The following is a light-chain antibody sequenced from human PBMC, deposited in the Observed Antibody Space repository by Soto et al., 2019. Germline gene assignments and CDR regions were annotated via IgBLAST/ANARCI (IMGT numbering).Light chain of an antibody. CDR1: SSNIGNNY. Sequence: QSVLTQPPSVPAAPGQKVTISCSGSSSNIGNNYVSWYQQLPGTAPKLLIYDNNKRPSGIPDRFSGSKSGTSATLGITGLQTGDEADYYCGTWDSSLSAPSYVFGTGTKVTVL. CDR2: DNN. CDR3: GTWDSSLSAPSYV. J-gene: IGLJ1*01. V-gene: IGLV1-51*01.